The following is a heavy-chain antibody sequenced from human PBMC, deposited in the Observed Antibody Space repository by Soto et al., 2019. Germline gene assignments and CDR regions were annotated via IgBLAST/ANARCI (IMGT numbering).Heavy chain of an antibody. Sequence: SETLSLTCAVYGGSFSGYYWNWIRQPPGKGLEWIGEINHSGSTNYNPSLKSRVTISVDASKNQFSLKLSSVTAADTAVYYCARGGRSSSSPDWFDPWGQGTLVTVSS. V-gene: IGHV4-34*01. CDR2: INHSGST. J-gene: IGHJ5*02. D-gene: IGHD6-13*01. CDR1: GGSFSGYY. CDR3: ARGGRSSSSPDWFDP.